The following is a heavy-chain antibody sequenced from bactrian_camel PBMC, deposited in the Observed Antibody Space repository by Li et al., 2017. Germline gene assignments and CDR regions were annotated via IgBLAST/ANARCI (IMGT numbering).Heavy chain of an antibody. CDR1: GFTFSSTS. J-gene: IGHJ4*01. V-gene: IGHV3S31*01. D-gene: IGHD5*01. CDR2: INSGGDTP. Sequence: VQLVESGGGSVQPGGSLRLSCAASGFTFSSTSMSWVRQAPGKGLEWVSNINSGGDTPYYADSVKGRFTISRDNAKNTLYLQLNSLKTEDTAMYYCAIGLFADFGLGRGTQVTVS.